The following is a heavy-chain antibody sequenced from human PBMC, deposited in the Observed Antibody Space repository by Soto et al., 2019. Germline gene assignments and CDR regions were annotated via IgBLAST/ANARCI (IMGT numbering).Heavy chain of an antibody. CDR1: GGSFSGYY. V-gene: IGHV4-34*01. Sequence: QVQLQQWGAGLLKPSETLALTCAVYGGSFSGYYWNWIRQPPGKGLEWSGEINHSGSTNYNPSLKSRVTISVDTSKNQFSLKLSSVTAADTAVYYCARGGAGGLIATAVPRGYWGQGTLVTVSS. J-gene: IGHJ4*02. D-gene: IGHD6-13*01. CDR2: INHSGST. CDR3: ARGGAGGLIATAVPRGY.